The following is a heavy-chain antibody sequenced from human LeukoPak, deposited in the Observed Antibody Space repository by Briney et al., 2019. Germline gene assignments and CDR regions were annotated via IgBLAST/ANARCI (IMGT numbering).Heavy chain of an antibody. J-gene: IGHJ5*02. V-gene: IGHV4-61*01. CDR2: IYYSGST. CDR1: GGSISSSSYY. D-gene: IGHD3-10*01. Sequence: SETLSLTCIVSGGSISSSSYYWSWIRQPPGKGLGWIGYIYYSGSTNYNPSLKSRVTISVDTSKNQFSLKLSSVTAADTAVYYCARWSMAYYYGSGSSNWDLRFDPWGQGTLVTVSS. CDR3: ARWSMAYYYGSGSSNWDLRFDP.